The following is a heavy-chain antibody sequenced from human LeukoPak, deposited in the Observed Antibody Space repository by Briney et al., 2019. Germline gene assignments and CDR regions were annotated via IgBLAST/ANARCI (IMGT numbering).Heavy chain of an antibody. CDR1: GFTFEDYA. Sequence: PWGTLRLSCVASGFTFEDYAMHWVRQAPGKGLEWVSLISGDGGSTYYADPVKGRFTISRDNSKNSLYLQMNSLRTEDTALYYCAKGSSGWYYYMDVWGKGTTVTVSS. D-gene: IGHD6-19*01. CDR2: ISGDGGST. J-gene: IGHJ6*03. V-gene: IGHV3-43*02. CDR3: AKGSSGWYYYMDV.